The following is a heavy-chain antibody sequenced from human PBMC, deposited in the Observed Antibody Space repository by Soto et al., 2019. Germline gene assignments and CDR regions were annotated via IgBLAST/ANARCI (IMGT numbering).Heavy chain of an antibody. J-gene: IGHJ4*02. Sequence: QVQLQESGPGLVKPSQTLSLTCLVSGASVSGDGSYCSWIRQHPGKSLEFIGYIHNSGSTYSNPSLENRVAMSIDTSKNQFSLRLSSVTAADSAVYFCARDLGSEQWFFDNWGQGILVTVSS. CDR3: ARDLGSEQWFFDN. D-gene: IGHD6-19*01. CDR2: IHNSGST. CDR1: GASVSGDGSY. V-gene: IGHV4-31*03.